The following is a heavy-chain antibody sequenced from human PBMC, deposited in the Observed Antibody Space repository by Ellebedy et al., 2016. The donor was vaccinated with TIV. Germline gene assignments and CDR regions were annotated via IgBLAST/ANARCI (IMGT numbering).Heavy chain of an antibody. CDR2: IFHTGST. CDR1: GGSISNSYW. V-gene: IGHV4-4*02. J-gene: IGHJ4*02. D-gene: IGHD3-10*01. CDR3: ATTPIVRRVNLDQDS. Sequence: SETLSLXCNVSGGSISNSYWWTWVRQSPEKGLEWIGQIFHTGSTDYNPSLKSRVLISIDKSKNQFSLTMNSVTAADTAVYYCATTPIVRRVNLDQDSWGQGTLVTVSS.